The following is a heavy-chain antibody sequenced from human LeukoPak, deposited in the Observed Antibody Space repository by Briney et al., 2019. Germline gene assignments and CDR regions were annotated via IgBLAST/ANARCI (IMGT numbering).Heavy chain of an antibody. V-gene: IGHV4-39*01. CDR3: ARVFVGQQLESWFGP. J-gene: IGHJ5*02. D-gene: IGHD3-3*01. CDR1: GGSISTNRYY. CDR2: VFYSGNT. Sequence: SETLSLTCTVSGGSISTNRYYWGWIRQPPGKGLEWIGSVFYSGNTYYSTSLKSPVTISLDTSKSQFSLNLTSLTAAGTGVYFFARVFVGQQLESWFGPWGRGTLVTVSS.